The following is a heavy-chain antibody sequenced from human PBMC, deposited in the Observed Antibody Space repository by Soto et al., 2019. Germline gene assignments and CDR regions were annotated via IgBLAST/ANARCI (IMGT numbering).Heavy chain of an antibody. CDR3: ARSLTVYSAVRHYFYPMDV. Sequence: QVQLVQSGAEVKKPGYSAKVSCKVSRGTFKRYAISWLRQAPGQGLEWMGGFIPMFGTASYAQKFQGRVTITADDSTSTTYMELSSLRSEDTAIFFCARSLTVYSAVRHYFYPMDVWGQGTSVTISS. CDR2: FIPMFGTA. D-gene: IGHD2-8*01. CDR1: RGTFKRYA. V-gene: IGHV1-69*01. J-gene: IGHJ6*02.